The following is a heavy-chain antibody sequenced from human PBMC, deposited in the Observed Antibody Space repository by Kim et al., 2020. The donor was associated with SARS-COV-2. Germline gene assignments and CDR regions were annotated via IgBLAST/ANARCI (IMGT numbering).Heavy chain of an antibody. V-gene: IGHV4-34*01. J-gene: IGHJ4*02. CDR3: ARFDSSPNGGFDY. D-gene: IGHD3-22*01. CDR1: GGSFSGYY. Sequence: SETLSLTCAVYGGSFSGYYWSWIRQPPGKGLEWIGEINHSGSTNYNPSLKSRVTISVDTSKNQFSLKLSSVTAADTAVYYCARFDSSPNGGFDYWGQGTLVTVSS. CDR2: INHSGST.